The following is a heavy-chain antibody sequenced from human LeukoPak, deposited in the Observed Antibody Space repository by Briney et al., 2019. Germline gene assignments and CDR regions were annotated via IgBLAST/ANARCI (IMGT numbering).Heavy chain of an antibody. CDR3: AKGCDSSGWLAAPYYFDY. Sequence: GGSLRLSCAASGFTFSSYAMSWVRQAPGKGLEWGSAISGSGGSTYYADSVKGRFTISRDNSKNTLYLQMNSLRAEDTAVYYCAKGCDSSGWLAAPYYFDYWGQGTLVTVSS. V-gene: IGHV3-23*01. CDR2: ISGSGGST. J-gene: IGHJ4*02. CDR1: GFTFSSYA. D-gene: IGHD6-19*01.